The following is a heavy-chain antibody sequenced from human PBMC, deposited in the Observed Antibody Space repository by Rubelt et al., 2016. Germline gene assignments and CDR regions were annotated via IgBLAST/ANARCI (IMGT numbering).Heavy chain of an antibody. CDR2: IYYSGST. J-gene: IGHJ4*02. Sequence: QVQLQESGPGLVKPSETLSLTCTVSGGSISTYYWSWIRQPPGKGLEWIGYIYYSGSTNYNPSLKSRVTISVDKSKNQFSLKLSSVTAADTAVYYCARGAPLPKYYFDYWGQGTLVTVSS. D-gene: IGHD5/OR15-5a*01. CDR3: ARGAPLPKYYFDY. CDR1: GGSISTYY. V-gene: IGHV4-59*12.